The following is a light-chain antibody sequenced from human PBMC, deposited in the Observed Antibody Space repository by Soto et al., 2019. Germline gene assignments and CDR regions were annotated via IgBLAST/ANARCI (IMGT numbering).Light chain of an antibody. V-gene: IGLV2-23*01. CDR3: CSYAGSSTLV. CDR1: SSDFGSYNL. CDR2: GGS. J-gene: IGLJ2*01. Sequence: QSALTQPASVSGSPGQSITISCTGTSSDFGSYNLVSWYQQHPGKAPKLMIYGGSKRPSGVSNRFSGSKSGNTASLTISGLQAEDEADYYCCSYAGSSTLVFGGGTKVTVL.